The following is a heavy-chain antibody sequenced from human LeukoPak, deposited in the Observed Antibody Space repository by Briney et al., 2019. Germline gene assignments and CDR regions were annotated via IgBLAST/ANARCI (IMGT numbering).Heavy chain of an antibody. CDR2: IYTGGST. CDR1: GLTVSSNY. Sequence: GGSLRLSCAASGLTVSSNYMSWVRQAPAKGLQWFSVIYTGGSTYYADSVKGRFTISRDNSKNTLYLQMDSLRAEDTAVYYCAGAITHYDILTGYNHWGQGTLVTVSS. V-gene: IGHV3-53*01. D-gene: IGHD3-9*01. J-gene: IGHJ5*02. CDR3: AGAITHYDILTGYNH.